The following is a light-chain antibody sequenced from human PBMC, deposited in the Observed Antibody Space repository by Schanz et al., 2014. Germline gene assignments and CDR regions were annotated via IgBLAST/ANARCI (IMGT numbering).Light chain of an antibody. V-gene: IGKV1-5*01. Sequence: DIQMTQSPSTLSASVGDRVTITCRASQSISSWLAWYQQKPGKAPNLLIYDASSLQSGVPSSFSGSGSGTEFTLTISSLQPDDFATYYCQQYNSYSRTFGQGTKVEIK. J-gene: IGKJ1*01. CDR2: DAS. CDR1: QSISSW. CDR3: QQYNSYSRT.